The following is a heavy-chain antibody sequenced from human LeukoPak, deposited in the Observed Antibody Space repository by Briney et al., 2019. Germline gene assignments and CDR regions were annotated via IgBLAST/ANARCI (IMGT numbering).Heavy chain of an antibody. CDR3: ARLQLVYPYYFDY. J-gene: IGHJ4*02. D-gene: IGHD6-13*01. CDR1: GGSISSYY. CDR2: IYTSGST. Sequence: PSETLSLTCTVSGGSISSYYWNWIRQPAGKGLEWIGRIYTSGSTNYNPSLKSRVTMSVDTSKNQFSLKLSSVTAADTAVYYCARLQLVYPYYFDYWGQGTLVTVSS. V-gene: IGHV4-4*07.